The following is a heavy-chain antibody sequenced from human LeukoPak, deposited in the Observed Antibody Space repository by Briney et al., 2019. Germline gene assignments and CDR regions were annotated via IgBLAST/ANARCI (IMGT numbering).Heavy chain of an antibody. Sequence: SETLSLTRTVSGGSISSSTSYWGWLRQPPGKGLEWIGSIYYSGSTSYNPSLKSLVTISVDTSKKQFSLKLDSVTAADTAVYYCARNASDSGTSYFDYWGQGTLVTVSS. CDR2: IYYSGST. J-gene: IGHJ4*02. V-gene: IGHV4-39*01. D-gene: IGHD1-26*01. CDR3: ARNASDSGTSYFDY. CDR1: GGSISSSTSY.